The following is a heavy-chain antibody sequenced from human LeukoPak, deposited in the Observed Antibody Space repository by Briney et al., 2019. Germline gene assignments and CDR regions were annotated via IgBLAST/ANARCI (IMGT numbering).Heavy chain of an antibody. D-gene: IGHD3-22*01. Sequence: GGSLRLSCAAFGFTFSSYAMSWVRQAPGKGLEWVSAISGSGGSTYYADSVKGRFTISRDNSKNTLYLQMNSLRAEDTAVYYCAKYLGLYYYDSSGSPFDYWGQGTLVTVSS. CDR3: AKYLGLYYYDSSGSPFDY. V-gene: IGHV3-23*01. CDR2: ISGSGGST. CDR1: GFTFSSYA. J-gene: IGHJ4*02.